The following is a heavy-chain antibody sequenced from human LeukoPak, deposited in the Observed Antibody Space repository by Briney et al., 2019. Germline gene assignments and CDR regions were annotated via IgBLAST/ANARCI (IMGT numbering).Heavy chain of an antibody. J-gene: IGHJ5*02. D-gene: IGHD3-9*01. V-gene: IGHV4-39*07. CDR3: ATEFFLSGESWFDP. CDR1: GDSIDSVSYY. CDR2: IDYSGRT. Sequence: SETLSLTCSVSGDSIDSVSYYWGWIRQAPGNGPEWIASIDYSGRTFYNPSLRSRVTFSVDTSNNDFSLSLTSVTAADTAVYYCATEFFLSGESWFDPWGQGALVTVS.